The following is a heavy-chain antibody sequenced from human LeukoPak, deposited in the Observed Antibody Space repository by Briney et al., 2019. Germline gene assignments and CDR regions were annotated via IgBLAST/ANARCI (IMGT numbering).Heavy chain of an antibody. V-gene: IGHV3-48*04. Sequence: GGTLRLSCAASGFTFSNYGMSWVRQAPGKGLEWVSYISSSGSTIYYADSVKGRFTISRDNAKKSLYLQMNSLRAEDTAVYSCARVGYFDQSFDYWGQGTLVTVSS. CDR3: ARVGYFDQSFDY. CDR2: ISSSGSTI. D-gene: IGHD3-9*01. CDR1: GFTFSNYG. J-gene: IGHJ4*02.